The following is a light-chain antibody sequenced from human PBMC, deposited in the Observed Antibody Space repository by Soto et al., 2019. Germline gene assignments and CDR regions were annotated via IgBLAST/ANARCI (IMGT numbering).Light chain of an antibody. CDR3: QQYNSYSPWT. V-gene: IGKV1-5*03. CDR1: QSISSW. CDR2: KAS. J-gene: IGKJ4*01. Sequence: DIQMTQSPSTLSASVGDRVTITCRASQSISSWLAWYQQKPGKAPKLLIYKASSLESGVPSRFSGSGSGTEFTLTISSLQPDDFATYYCQQYNSYSPWTFGGETKVEIK.